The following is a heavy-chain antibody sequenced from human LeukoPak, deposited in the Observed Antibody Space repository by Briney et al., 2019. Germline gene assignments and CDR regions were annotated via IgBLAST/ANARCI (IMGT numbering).Heavy chain of an antibody. J-gene: IGHJ5*02. CDR3: ARGEPHYYYDSSGYYYP. CDR1: GGSFSGYY. D-gene: IGHD3-22*01. CDR2: INHSGST. Sequence: PSETLSLTRAVYGGSFSGYYWSWIRQPPGKGLEWMGEINHSGSTNYNPSLKSRVTISVDTSKNQFSLKLSSVTAADTAVYYCARGEPHYYYDSSGYYYPWGQGTLVTVSS. V-gene: IGHV4-34*01.